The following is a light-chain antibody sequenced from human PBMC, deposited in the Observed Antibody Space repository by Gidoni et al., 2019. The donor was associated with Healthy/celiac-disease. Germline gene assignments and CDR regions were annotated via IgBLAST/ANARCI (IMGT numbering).Light chain of an antibody. Sequence: SYDLTQPPSVSVSPGQTARITCAGDALPKQYAYWYQQQPGQAPVLVIYKDSERPPGIPERFSGSSSGTTVTLTISGVQAEDEADYYCRSADSSGTLGVFGGGTKLTVL. CDR2: KDS. J-gene: IGLJ2*01. CDR3: RSADSSGTLGV. CDR1: ALPKQY. V-gene: IGLV3-25*03.